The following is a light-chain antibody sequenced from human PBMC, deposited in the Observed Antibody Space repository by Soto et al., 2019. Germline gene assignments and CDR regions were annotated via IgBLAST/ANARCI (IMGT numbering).Light chain of an antibody. CDR3: KQYGSSHN. V-gene: IGKV3-11*01. CDR2: DAS. CDR1: QSVSSY. Sequence: EIVLTQPPATLSFAPGERATLSCRASQSVSSYLAWYQQKPGQAPRLLIYDASNRATGIPARFSGSGSGSDFILTINRLEPEDFAVYYCKQYGSSHNFGQGTRLEIK. J-gene: IGKJ5*01.